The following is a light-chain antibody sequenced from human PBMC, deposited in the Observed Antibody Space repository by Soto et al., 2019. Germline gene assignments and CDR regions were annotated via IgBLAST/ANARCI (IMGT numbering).Light chain of an antibody. CDR3: QSYDSSLSGVV. V-gene: IGLV1-40*01. J-gene: IGLJ2*01. Sequence: QSVLTQPPSVSGAPGQRVTISCTGXGSNIGAGYDVHWYQHLPGTAPKLLIYTNINRPSGVPDRFSASKSGTSASLAITGLQAGDEADYYCQSYDSSLSGVVFGGGTKLTVL. CDR1: GSNIGAGYD. CDR2: TNI.